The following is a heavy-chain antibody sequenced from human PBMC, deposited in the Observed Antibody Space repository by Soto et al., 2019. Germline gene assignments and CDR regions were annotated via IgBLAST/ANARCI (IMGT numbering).Heavy chain of an antibody. J-gene: IGHJ6*02. CDR3: ARVRARYSSSSTWGIDYYYYGMDV. D-gene: IGHD6-6*01. V-gene: IGHV3-13*01. CDR1: GFTFSSYD. Sequence: GGSLRLSCAASGFTFSSYDMHWARQATGKGLEWVSAIGTAGDTYYPGSVKGRFTISRENAKNSLYLQMNSLRAGDTAVYYCARVRARYSSSSTWGIDYYYYGMDVWGQGTTVTVSS. CDR2: IGTAGDT.